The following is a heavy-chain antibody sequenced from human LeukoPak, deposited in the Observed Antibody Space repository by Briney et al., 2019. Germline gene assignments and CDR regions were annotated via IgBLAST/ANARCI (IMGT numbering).Heavy chain of an antibody. CDR3: ARATSSGWYHWFDP. CDR1: GGSISSSSYY. CDR2: IYYSGST. J-gene: IGHJ5*02. Sequence: SETLSLTCTVSGGSISSSSYYWGWIRQPPGKGLEWIGSIYYSGSTYYNPSLKSRVTISVDTSKNQFSLKLSSVTAADTAVYYCARATSSGWYHWFDPWGQGTLVTVSS. V-gene: IGHV4-39*07. D-gene: IGHD6-19*01.